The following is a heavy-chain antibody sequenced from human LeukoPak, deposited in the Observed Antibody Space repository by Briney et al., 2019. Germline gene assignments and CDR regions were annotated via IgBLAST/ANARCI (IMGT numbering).Heavy chain of an antibody. Sequence: SVKVSCKASGGTFSSYAISWVRQAPGQGLEWMGGIIPIFGTANYAQKFQGRVTITTDESTSTAYMELSSLRSEDTAVYYCARVYYDSSGYPLIDYWGLGTLVTVSS. J-gene: IGHJ4*02. V-gene: IGHV1-69*05. D-gene: IGHD3-22*01. CDR2: IIPIFGTA. CDR1: GGTFSSYA. CDR3: ARVYYDSSGYPLIDY.